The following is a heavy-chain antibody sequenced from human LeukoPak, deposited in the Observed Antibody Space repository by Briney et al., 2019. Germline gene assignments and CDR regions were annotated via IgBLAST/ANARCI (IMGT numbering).Heavy chain of an antibody. V-gene: IGHV4-30-4*01. J-gene: IGHJ5*02. Sequence: KPSQTLSLTCTVSGGSISSGDYYWSWIRQPPGKGLEWIGYIYYSGSTYYNPSLKSRVTISVDTSKNQFSLKLSSVTAADTAVYYCARHRQIAVAINWFDPWGQGTLVTVSS. CDR1: GGSISSGDYY. CDR3: ARHRQIAVAINWFDP. CDR2: IYYSGST. D-gene: IGHD6-19*01.